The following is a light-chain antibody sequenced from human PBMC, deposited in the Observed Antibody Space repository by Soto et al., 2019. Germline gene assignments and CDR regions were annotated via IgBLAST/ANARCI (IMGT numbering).Light chain of an antibody. CDR1: QSVSRSY. CDR3: QEYGSSPCT. V-gene: IGKV3-20*01. Sequence: EIVLTQSPGTLSLSPGERATLSCRASQSVSRSYLAWYQQKPGQAPRLLIYGASSRTTGIPDRVSGIGSETDFTLTISRQEPEDFAMYYCQEYGSSPCTYGKGTKVQIK. CDR2: GAS. J-gene: IGKJ1*01.